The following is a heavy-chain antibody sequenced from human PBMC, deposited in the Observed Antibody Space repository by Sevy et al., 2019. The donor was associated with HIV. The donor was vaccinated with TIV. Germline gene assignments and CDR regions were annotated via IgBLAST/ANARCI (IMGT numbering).Heavy chain of an antibody. CDR2: IYNSGST. Sequence: SETLSLTCTVSGGSISSGGYYWSWIRQHPGKGLEWIGYIYNSGSTYYNPSLKSRVTISVDKSKNQFSLKVSAMTAADTDVYYCARGSTYRNYLDYWGQGTRVTVSS. D-gene: IGHD1-26*01. CDR3: ARGSTYRNYLDY. J-gene: IGHJ4*02. V-gene: IGHV4-31*03. CDR1: GGSISSGGYY.